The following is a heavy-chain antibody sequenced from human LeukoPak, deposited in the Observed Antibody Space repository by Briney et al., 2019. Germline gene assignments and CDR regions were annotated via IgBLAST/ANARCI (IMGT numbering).Heavy chain of an antibody. D-gene: IGHD5-18*01. Sequence: GGSLRLSCAASGFTFSNAWMSWVRQAPGKGLEWVGRIKSKTDGGTTDYAAPVKGRFTISRDDSKNTLYLQMNSLKTEDTAVYYCTTGGYSYGLVSFDYWGQGTLVTVSS. J-gene: IGHJ4*02. CDR2: IKSKTDGGTT. CDR1: GFTFSNAW. CDR3: TTGGYSYGLVSFDY. V-gene: IGHV3-15*01.